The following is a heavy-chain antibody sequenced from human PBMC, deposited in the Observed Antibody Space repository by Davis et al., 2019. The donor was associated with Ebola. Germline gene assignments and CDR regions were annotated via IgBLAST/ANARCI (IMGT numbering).Heavy chain of an antibody. D-gene: IGHD6-19*01. Sequence: PGGSLRLSCAASGFTFCSYAMHWVRQAPGKGLEWVAFISYDGSNKYYADSVKGRFTISRDNSKNTLSLQMHSLRDEDTAVYYCARGDSISGLCGVMGAFDMWGQGTMVTVSS. CDR1: GFTFCSYA. CDR2: ISYDGSNK. CDR3: ARGDSISGLCGVMGAFDM. J-gene: IGHJ3*02. V-gene: IGHV3-30-3*01.